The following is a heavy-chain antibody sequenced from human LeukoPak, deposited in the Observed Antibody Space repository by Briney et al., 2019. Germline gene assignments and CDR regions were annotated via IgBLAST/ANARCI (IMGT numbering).Heavy chain of an antibody. CDR3: ARPPGGWADAFDI. V-gene: IGHV1-69*04. D-gene: IGHD6-19*01. J-gene: IGHJ3*02. Sequence: ASVKVSCKASGGTFSSYAISWVRQAPGQGLEWVGRIIPILGIANYAQKFQGRVTITADKSTSTAYMELSSLRSEDTAVYYCARPPGGWADAFDIWGQGTMVTVSS. CDR2: IIPILGIA. CDR1: GGTFSSYA.